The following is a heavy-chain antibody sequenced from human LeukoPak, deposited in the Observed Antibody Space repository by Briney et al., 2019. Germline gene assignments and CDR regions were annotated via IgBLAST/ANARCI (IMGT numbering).Heavy chain of an antibody. CDR2: IKEDGSEK. V-gene: IGHV3-7*01. D-gene: IGHD6-19*01. CDR3: ASGYYSGWYIPYY. Sequence: GGSLRLSCAASGFTFSTSWMIWVRQAPGRGLEWVANIKEDGSEKYYVDSVKGRFTISRDNAKNSLYLQMNSLRAEDTAVYYCASGYYSGWYIPYYWGQGTLVTVSS. CDR1: GFTFSTSW. J-gene: IGHJ4*02.